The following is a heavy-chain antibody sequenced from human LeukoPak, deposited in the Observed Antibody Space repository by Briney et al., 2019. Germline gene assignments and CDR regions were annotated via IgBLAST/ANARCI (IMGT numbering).Heavy chain of an antibody. CDR3: ARQSGSGGGNFDY. CDR1: GYNFTNYW. CDR2: IYPGDSDT. J-gene: IGHJ4*02. V-gene: IGHV5-51*01. Sequence: GESLQISCQGSGYNFTNYWIAWVRQMPGKGLEWMGIIYPGDSDTRYSPSFQGHGTISADKSISTAYLQWSSLKASDTAMYYCARQSGSGGGNFDYWGQGTLVTVSS. D-gene: IGHD2-15*01.